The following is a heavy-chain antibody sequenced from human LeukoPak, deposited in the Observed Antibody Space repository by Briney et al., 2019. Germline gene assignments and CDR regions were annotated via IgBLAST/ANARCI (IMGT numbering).Heavy chain of an antibody. CDR2: INLNSGGT. CDR3: ARGYCSGGSCYQNFDC. CDR1: GYTFTAYY. V-gene: IGHV1-2*02. J-gene: IGHJ4*02. D-gene: IGHD2-15*01. Sequence: ASVKVSCKASGYTFTAYYMHWVRQAPGQGLECMGWINLNSGGTKYAQKFQGRVTMTRDTSISTAYMELSRLRSDDTAVYYCARGYCSGGSCYQNFDCWGQGTLVTVSS.